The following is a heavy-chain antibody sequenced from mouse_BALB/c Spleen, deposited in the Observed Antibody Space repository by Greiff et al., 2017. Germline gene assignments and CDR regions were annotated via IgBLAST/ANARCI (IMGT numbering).Heavy chain of an antibody. J-gene: IGHJ2*01. Sequence: QVQLQQSGAELVRPGASVTLSCKASGYTFTDYEMHWVKQTPVHGLEWIGANDPETGGTAYNQKFKVNATLTADKSSSTACMELRSLTSEDSAGYCCAGDRYYFDYWGQGTTVTVSA. CDR2: NDPETGGT. D-gene: IGHD2-14*01. V-gene: IGHV1-15*01. CDR3: AGDRYYFDY. CDR1: GYTFTDYE.